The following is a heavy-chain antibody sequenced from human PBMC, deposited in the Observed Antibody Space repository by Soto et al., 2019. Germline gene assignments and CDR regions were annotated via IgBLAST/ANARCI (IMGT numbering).Heavy chain of an antibody. J-gene: IGHJ6*02. CDR1: GYTFTSYY. CDR2: INPSGGST. D-gene: IGHD2-2*01. CDR3: ARDRGICSSTSCYYSYYYGMDV. Sequence: GASVKVSCKASGYTFTSYYMHWVRQAPGQGLEWMGIINPSGGSTSYAQKFQGRVTMTRDTSTSTVYMELSSLRSEDTAVYYCARDRGICSSTSCYYSYYYGMDVWGQGTTVTVSS. V-gene: IGHV1-46*01.